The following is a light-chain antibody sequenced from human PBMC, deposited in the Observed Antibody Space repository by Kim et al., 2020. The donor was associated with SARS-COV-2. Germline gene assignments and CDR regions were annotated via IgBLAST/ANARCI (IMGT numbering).Light chain of an antibody. J-gene: IGKJ1*01. CDR1: HSVGGCY. V-gene: IGKV3-20*01. CDR2: DAS. Sequence: SPGERATFSCRASHSVGGCYSAWYQQKPGQAPRLLIYDASARATGIPDRFSGSGSGTDFTLTISRLEPEDCAVYYCQQYGSSPQTFGQGTKVDIK. CDR3: QQYGSSPQT.